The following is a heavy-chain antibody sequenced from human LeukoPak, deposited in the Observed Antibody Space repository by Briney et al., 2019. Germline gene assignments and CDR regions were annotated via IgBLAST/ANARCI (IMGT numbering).Heavy chain of an antibody. J-gene: IGHJ4*02. V-gene: IGHV3-23*01. CDR2: ISGSGGST. D-gene: IGHD6-13*01. Sequence: GGSLRLSCAASGFTFSSYWMQWVRHAPGKGLEWVSAISGSGGSTYYADSVKGRFTISRDNSKNTLYLQMNSLRAEDTAVYYCAKDERRAAAGIFDYWGQGTLVTVSS. CDR1: GFTFSSYW. CDR3: AKDERRAAAGIFDY.